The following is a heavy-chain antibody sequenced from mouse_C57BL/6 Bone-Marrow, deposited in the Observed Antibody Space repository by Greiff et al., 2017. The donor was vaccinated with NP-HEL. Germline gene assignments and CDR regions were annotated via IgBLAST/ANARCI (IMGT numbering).Heavy chain of an antibody. CDR1: GYTFTGYW. J-gene: IGHJ2*01. Sequence: QVQLHQSGAELMKPGASVKLSCKATGYTFTGYWIEWVKQMPGHGLEWIGDIFPSSGRTNYNEKFKCKATFTADTSSNTAYMQLSSLTTEDSAIYYCARRVYYYGSSNYWGQGTTLTVSS. CDR3: ARRVYYYGSSNY. V-gene: IGHV1-9*01. D-gene: IGHD1-1*01. CDR2: IFPSSGRT.